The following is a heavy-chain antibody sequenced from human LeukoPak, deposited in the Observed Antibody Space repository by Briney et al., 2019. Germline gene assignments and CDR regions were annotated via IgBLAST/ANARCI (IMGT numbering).Heavy chain of an antibody. V-gene: IGHV4-61*02. J-gene: IGHJ4*02. CDR1: GGSISSGSYY. CDR2: IYTSGST. D-gene: IGHD3-10*01. CDR3: AREERESKVALDY. Sequence: SQTLSLTCTVSGGSISSGSYYWSWIRQPAGKGLEWIGRIYTSGSTNYNPSLKSRVTISVDTSKNQFSLKLSSVTAADTAVYYCAREERESKVALDYWGQGTLVTVSS.